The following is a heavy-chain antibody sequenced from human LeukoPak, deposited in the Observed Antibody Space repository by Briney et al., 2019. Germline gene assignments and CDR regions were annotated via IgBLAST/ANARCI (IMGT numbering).Heavy chain of an antibody. D-gene: IGHD5-12*01. V-gene: IGHV1-24*01. CDR1: GYTLTELS. J-gene: IGHJ4*02. Sequence: ASVKVSCKVSGYTLTELSMHWVRQAPGKGLEWMGGFDPEDGETIYAQKFQGRVTMTEDTSTDTAYMELSRLRSEDTAVYYCATNVDIVAAYYFDYWGQGTLVS. CDR3: ATNVDIVAAYYFDY. CDR2: FDPEDGET.